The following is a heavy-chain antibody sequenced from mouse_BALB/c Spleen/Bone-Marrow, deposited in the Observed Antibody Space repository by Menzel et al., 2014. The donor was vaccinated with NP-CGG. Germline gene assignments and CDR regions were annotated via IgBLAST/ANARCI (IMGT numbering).Heavy chain of an antibody. D-gene: IGHD4-1*01. CDR3: TREDTNWDFDY. CDR1: GFTFSSYT. CDR2: ISSGGSYT. V-gene: IGHV5-6-4*01. Sequence: EVMLVESGGGLVKPGGSLKLSCAASGFTFSSYTMSWVRQTPEKRLEWVATISSGGSYTYYPDSVKGRFTISRDNAKNTLYLQMSCLKSEDTAMYYCTREDTNWDFDYWGQGTTLTVSS. J-gene: IGHJ2*01.